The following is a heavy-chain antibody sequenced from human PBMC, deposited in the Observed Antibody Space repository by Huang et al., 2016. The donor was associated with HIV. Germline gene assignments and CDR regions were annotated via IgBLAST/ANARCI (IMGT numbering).Heavy chain of an antibody. CDR2: IIPRVGTR. Sequence: QVQLVQSGAEVRKPGSSVKVSCRASGGSFNNFGINWVRQAPGQGLEGMGGIIPRVGTRNDAQRFQGRVTITADGTTGVVYMELSSLRSDDTAVYFCAKRGGAWGSPYAFDLWGPGTMVTVSS. CDR3: AKRGGAWGSPYAFDL. D-gene: IGHD3-16*01. J-gene: IGHJ3*01. CDR1: GGSFNNFG. V-gene: IGHV1-69*13.